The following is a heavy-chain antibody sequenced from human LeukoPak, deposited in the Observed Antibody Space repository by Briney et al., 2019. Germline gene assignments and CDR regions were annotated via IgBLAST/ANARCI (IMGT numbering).Heavy chain of an antibody. V-gene: IGHV3-11*01. CDR3: ARDVEITIFGVVHYYFDY. CDR1: GFTFSDYY. CDR2: ISSSGSTI. J-gene: IGHJ4*02. D-gene: IGHD3-3*01. Sequence: GGSLRLSCAASGFTFSDYYMSWIRQAPGKGLEWVSYISSSGSTIYYADSVKGRFAISRDNAKNSLYLQMNSLRAEDTAVYYCARDVEITIFGVVHYYFDYWGQGTLVAVSS.